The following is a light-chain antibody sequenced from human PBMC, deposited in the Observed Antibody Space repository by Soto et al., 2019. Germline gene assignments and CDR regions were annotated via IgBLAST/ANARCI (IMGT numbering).Light chain of an antibody. J-gene: IGLJ1*01. V-gene: IGLV2-23*03. CDR3: CSYAGGNTFGV. CDR2: EGS. CDR1: SRDVGSYNL. Sequence: QSVLTQPASVSGSPGQSITISCTGTSRDVGSYNLVSWYQQHPGKAPKLMIYEGSKRPSGVSNRFSGSKSGNTASLTISGLQAEDEADYYCCSYAGGNTFGVFGTGTKVTVL.